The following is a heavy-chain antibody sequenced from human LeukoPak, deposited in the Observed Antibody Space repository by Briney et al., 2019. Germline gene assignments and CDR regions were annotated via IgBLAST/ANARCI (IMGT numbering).Heavy chain of an antibody. CDR1: GHSLTSYW. J-gene: IGHJ4*02. V-gene: IGHV5-10-1*01. Sequence: GESLRISCKGSGHSLTSYWISWVRQMPGKGLEWMGTIDPSDSYTNYSPSFQGHVTITADKSVTTASLQWSSLKASDTAMYYCARHYSRSSPFDYWGQGTLVTVSS. CDR3: ARHYSRSSPFDY. CDR2: IDPSDSYT. D-gene: IGHD6-13*01.